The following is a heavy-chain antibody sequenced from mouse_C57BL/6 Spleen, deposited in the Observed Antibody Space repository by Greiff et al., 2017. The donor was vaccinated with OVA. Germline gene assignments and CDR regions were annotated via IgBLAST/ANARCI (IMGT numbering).Heavy chain of an antibody. Sequence: EVQRVESGGGLVKPGGSLKLSCAASGFTFSSYTMSWVRQTPEKRLEWVATISGGGGNTYYPDSVKGRFTISRDNAKNTLYLQMSSLRSEDTALYYCARHYGSSYWGQGTLVTVSA. CDR1: GFTFSSYT. CDR3: ARHYGSSY. V-gene: IGHV5-9*01. J-gene: IGHJ3*01. D-gene: IGHD1-1*01. CDR2: ISGGGGNT.